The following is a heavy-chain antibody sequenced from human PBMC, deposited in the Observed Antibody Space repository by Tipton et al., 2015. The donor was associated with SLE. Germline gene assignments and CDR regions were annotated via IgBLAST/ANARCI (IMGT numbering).Heavy chain of an antibody. CDR1: GDSITSDY. D-gene: IGHD3-22*01. CDR3: AGETYYSYSSDLNAFDI. Sequence: TLSLTCTVSGDSITSDYWTWIRQPPGKGLEWIGYISYSGSTNYNPSVRSRVSISLDTSKNQFSLKVKSVTTADTAVYYCAGETYYSYSSDLNAFDIWGQGTMVTVSS. CDR2: ISYSGST. V-gene: IGHV4-59*01. J-gene: IGHJ3*02.